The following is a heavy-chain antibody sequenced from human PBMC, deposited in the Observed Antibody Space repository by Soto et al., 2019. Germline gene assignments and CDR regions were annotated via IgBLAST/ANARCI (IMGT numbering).Heavy chain of an antibody. Sequence: GGSLRLSCAASGFTFSIYAMSWVRQAPGKGLEWVSAISGSGGSTYYADSVKGRFTISRDNSKNTLYLQMNSLRAEDTAVYYCAKSLRDIVVVGAATLVYGMDVWGQGTTVTVSS. V-gene: IGHV3-23*01. D-gene: IGHD2-15*01. J-gene: IGHJ6*02. CDR3: AKSLRDIVVVGAATLVYGMDV. CDR1: GFTFSIYA. CDR2: ISGSGGST.